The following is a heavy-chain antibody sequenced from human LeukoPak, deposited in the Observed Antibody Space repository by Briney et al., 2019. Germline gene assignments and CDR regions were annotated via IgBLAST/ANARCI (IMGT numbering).Heavy chain of an antibody. J-gene: IGHJ4*02. Sequence: ASVKVSCKASGYTFTGYYMHWVRQAPGQGLKWMGWINPNSGGTNYAQKFQGRVTMTRDTSISTAYMELSRLRSDDTAVYYCASRYSSGWYEIDYWGQGTLVTVSS. CDR2: INPNSGGT. D-gene: IGHD6-19*01. CDR1: GYTFTGYY. V-gene: IGHV1-2*02. CDR3: ASRYSSGWYEIDY.